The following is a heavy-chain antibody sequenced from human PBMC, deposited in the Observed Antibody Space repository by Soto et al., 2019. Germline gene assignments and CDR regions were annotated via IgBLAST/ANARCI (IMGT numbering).Heavy chain of an antibody. Sequence: EVQLVESGGGIVQPGGSLRLSCAASGFTFSSYWMHWVRQAPGKGLVCVSRINSDGSRTSYADSAKGRFTISRDNAKNTVYLQMNSLRAEDTAVYYCARGDGDYYDGNGYLGRHWGQGTLVTVSS. D-gene: IGHD3-22*01. J-gene: IGHJ4*02. CDR1: GFTFSSYW. V-gene: IGHV3-74*01. CDR3: ARGDGDYYDGNGYLGRH. CDR2: INSDGSRT.